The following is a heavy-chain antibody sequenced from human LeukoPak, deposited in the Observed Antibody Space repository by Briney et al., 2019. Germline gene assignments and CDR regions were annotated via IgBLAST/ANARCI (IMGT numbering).Heavy chain of an antibody. D-gene: IGHD6-13*01. Sequence: PGGSLRLSCAASGFTFSSYAMSWVRQVPGKGLEWVSAISGSGGSTYYADSVKGRFTISRDNSKNTLYLQMNSLRAEDTAVYYCAKRGESIAAARNWFDPWGQGTLVTVSS. CDR2: ISGSGGST. J-gene: IGHJ5*02. CDR3: AKRGESIAAARNWFDP. V-gene: IGHV3-23*01. CDR1: GFTFSSYA.